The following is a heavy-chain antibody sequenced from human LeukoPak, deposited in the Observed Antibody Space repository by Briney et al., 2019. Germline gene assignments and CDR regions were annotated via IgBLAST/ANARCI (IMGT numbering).Heavy chain of an antibody. CDR2: ISSSGSTI. J-gene: IGHJ3*02. CDR3: ARDYFSCDAFDI. CDR1: GFTFSSYE. D-gene: IGHD3-10*01. Sequence: PGGSLRLSCAASGFTFSSYEMNWVRQAPGKGLEWVSYISSSGSTIYYADSVKGRFTISRDNSKNTLYLQMNSLRAEDTAVYYCARDYFSCDAFDIWGQGTMVTVSS. V-gene: IGHV3-48*03.